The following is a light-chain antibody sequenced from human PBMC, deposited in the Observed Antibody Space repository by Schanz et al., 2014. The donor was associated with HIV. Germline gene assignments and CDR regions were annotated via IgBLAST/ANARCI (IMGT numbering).Light chain of an antibody. CDR3: QQYENFPYT. CDR1: QGISSW. J-gene: IGKJ2*01. V-gene: IGKV1-33*01. Sequence: DIQMTQSPSSVSASVGDRVTILCRASQGISSWLAWYQQKPGKAPKLLIYDASDLETGVPSRFRGSGSGTHFTFTISSLQPEDIATYYCQQYENFPYTFGQGTKLEI. CDR2: DAS.